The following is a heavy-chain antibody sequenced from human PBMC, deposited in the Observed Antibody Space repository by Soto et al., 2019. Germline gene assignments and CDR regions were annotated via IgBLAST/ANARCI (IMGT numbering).Heavy chain of an antibody. CDR3: AKETIQVGGPNYFDY. V-gene: IGHV3-30*18. Sequence: VQLVESGGGVVQPGRSLRLLCEASGFTFSRYGMHWVRQAPGMGLEWVAVISWDGLAQYYGDSVKGRFTISRDNSQSTLYLHMNSLRAEDTAIYYCAKETIQVGGPNYFDYWGQGVLVTVSS. J-gene: IGHJ4*02. CDR1: GFTFSRYG. D-gene: IGHD1-1*01. CDR2: ISWDGLAQ.